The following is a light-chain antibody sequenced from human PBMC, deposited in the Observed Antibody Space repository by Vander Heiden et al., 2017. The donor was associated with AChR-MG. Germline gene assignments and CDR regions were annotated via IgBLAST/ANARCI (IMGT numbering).Light chain of an antibody. Sequence: QSVLTQPPSVSGAPGQMVTISCTGSSSNIGAGYDVHWYQQLPGTAPKLLIYGNSNRPSGVPDRFSGSKSGTSASLAITGLQAEDEADYYCQSYDSSLSGSRVVFGGGTKLTVL. J-gene: IGLJ2*01. CDR2: GNS. CDR3: QSYDSSLSGSRVV. CDR1: SSNIGAGYD. V-gene: IGLV1-40*01.